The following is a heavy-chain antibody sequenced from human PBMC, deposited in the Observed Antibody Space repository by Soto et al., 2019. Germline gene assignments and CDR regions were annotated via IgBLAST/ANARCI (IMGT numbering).Heavy chain of an antibody. Sequence: EVQLVESGGGLVQPGRSLRLSCAASGFTFDDYAMHWVRQAPGKGLGWVSGISWNSGSIGYADSVKGRFTISRDNAKNSLYLQMNSLRAEDTALYYCAKDTLQWYSSSRVLRTHAFDIWGQGTMVTVSS. V-gene: IGHV3-9*01. J-gene: IGHJ3*02. D-gene: IGHD6-13*01. CDR1: GFTFDDYA. CDR2: ISWNSGSI. CDR3: AKDTLQWYSSSRVLRTHAFDI.